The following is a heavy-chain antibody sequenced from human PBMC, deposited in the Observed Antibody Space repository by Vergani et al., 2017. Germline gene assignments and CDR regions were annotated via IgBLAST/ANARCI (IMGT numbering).Heavy chain of an antibody. Sequence: QVQLQESGPGLVKPSETLALTCAVSGYSISSGYYWGWIRQPPGKGLEWIGSIYHSGSTYYNPSLKSRVTISVDTSKNQFSLKLSSVTAADTAVYYCARHXGTMVRGVHHPFDYWGQGTLVTVSS. CDR2: IYHSGST. J-gene: IGHJ4*02. D-gene: IGHD3-10*01. CDR3: ARHXGTMVRGVHHPFDY. CDR1: GYSISSGYY. V-gene: IGHV4-38-2*01.